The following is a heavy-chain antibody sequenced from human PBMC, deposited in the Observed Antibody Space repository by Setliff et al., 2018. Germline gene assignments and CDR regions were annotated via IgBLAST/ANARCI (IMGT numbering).Heavy chain of an antibody. V-gene: IGHV4-39*07. CDR3: ARERQGGFLEWSPFDS. J-gene: IGHJ4*02. Sequence: SETLSLTCTVSGGSISSRSYYWGWIRQPPGKGLEWIGSIYHSGSSYYNPSLRSRVTISVDTSKNQFSLILRSVTAADTARYFCARERQGGFLEWSPFDSWGRGILVTVSS. CDR1: GGSISSRSYY. CDR2: IYHSGSS. D-gene: IGHD3-3*01.